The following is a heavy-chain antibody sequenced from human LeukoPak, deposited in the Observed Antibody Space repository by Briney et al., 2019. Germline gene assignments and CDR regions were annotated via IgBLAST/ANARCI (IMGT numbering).Heavy chain of an antibody. CDR1: GFTFSSYA. V-gene: IGHV3-23*01. CDR3: ARDHNCGGDCYSGMDV. CDR2: ISGSGSST. D-gene: IGHD2-21*01. J-gene: IGHJ6*04. Sequence: GGSLSLSWAASGFTFSSYAMNWVRQAPGKGLHWVSAISGSGSSTYYADSVKGRFTISRDNSKNTVYLQMNSLRAEDTAVYYCARDHNCGGDCYSGMDVWGKGITVTVSS.